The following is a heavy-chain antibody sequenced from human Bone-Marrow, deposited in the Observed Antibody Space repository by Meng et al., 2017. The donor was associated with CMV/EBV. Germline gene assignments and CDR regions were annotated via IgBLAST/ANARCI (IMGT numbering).Heavy chain of an antibody. J-gene: IGHJ4*02. V-gene: IGHV3-7*01. CDR3: ARVRPKRGYSYEDY. Sequence: GESLRLSCAASGFTFSSYWMSWVRQAPGKGLEWMANIKQDGSEKYYVDSVKGRFTISRDNAKNSLYLQMNSLRAEDTAVYYCARVRPKRGYSYEDYWGQGTLVTVSS. CDR2: IKQDGSEK. CDR1: GFTFSSYW. D-gene: IGHD5-18*01.